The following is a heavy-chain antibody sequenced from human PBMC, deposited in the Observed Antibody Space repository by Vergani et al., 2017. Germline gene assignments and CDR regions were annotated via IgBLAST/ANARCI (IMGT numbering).Heavy chain of an antibody. D-gene: IGHD6-13*01. Sequence: QVQLVQSGSELKKPGASVKVSCKASGYTFTSYAMNWVRQAPGQGLEWMGWINTNTGNPTYAQGFTGRFVFSLDTSVSTAYLQISSLKAEDTAVYYCARRANHGTWYSSSWYXFDYWGQGTLVTVSS. CDR3: ARRANHGTWYSSSWYXFDY. V-gene: IGHV7-4-1*02. CDR2: INTNTGNP. CDR1: GYTFTSYA. J-gene: IGHJ4*02.